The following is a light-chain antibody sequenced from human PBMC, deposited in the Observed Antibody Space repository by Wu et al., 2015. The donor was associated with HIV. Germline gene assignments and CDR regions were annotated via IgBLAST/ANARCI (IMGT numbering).Light chain of an antibody. CDR3: QQRTNWLLT. V-gene: IGKV3D-20*02. Sequence: EIVLTQSPGTLSLSPGERATLSCRASQSVSSSYLAWHQQKPGQAPRLLIHGASSRATGIPDRFSGSGSGTDFTLTISSLEPEDFAVYYCQQRTNWLLTFGGGTRVEIK. CDR1: QSVSSSY. CDR2: GAS. J-gene: IGKJ4*01.